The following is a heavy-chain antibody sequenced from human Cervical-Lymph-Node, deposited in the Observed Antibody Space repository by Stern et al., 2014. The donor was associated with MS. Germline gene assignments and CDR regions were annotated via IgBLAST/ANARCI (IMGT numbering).Heavy chain of an antibody. Sequence: QLQLQESGPGLVKPSETLSLICTVSGGSISSSRHYWGWIRQPPGKGLEWIGMIYYSGTTYYNPSLKSRVTIPVDTSKNQSSLKLSSVTAADTAVYYCARRGENYHPHFDYWGQGTLVTVSS. CDR3: ARRGENYHPHFDY. J-gene: IGHJ4*02. V-gene: IGHV4-39*01. D-gene: IGHD4/OR15-4a*01. CDR2: IYYSGTT. CDR1: GGSISSSRHY.